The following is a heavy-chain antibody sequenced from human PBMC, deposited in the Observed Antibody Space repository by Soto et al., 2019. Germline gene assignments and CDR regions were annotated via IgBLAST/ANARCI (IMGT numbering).Heavy chain of an antibody. CDR1: GYSFSSCA. CDR3: ARGHRPPTWYFEY. D-gene: IGHD6-6*01. CDR2: ISAYNGNT. J-gene: IGHJ4*02. Sequence: ASVEVSWEACGYSFSSCARSWVRQSPGQGLEWMGWISAYNGNTKYAQKLQGRVTMTTDTSTSTAYMELRSLRSDDTAVYYCARGHRPPTWYFEYWGQGTLVTVSS. V-gene: IGHV1-18*01.